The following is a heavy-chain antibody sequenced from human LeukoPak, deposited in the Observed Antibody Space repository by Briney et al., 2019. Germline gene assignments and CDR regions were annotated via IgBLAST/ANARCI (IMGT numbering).Heavy chain of an antibody. J-gene: IGHJ4*02. V-gene: IGHV4-59*06. CDR2: IYYSGST. D-gene: IGHD5-18*01. CDR3: ARIDTAMVFARL. Sequence: SETLSLTCIVSGDSISTYYWSWVRQPPGKGLEWIGYIYYSGSTYYNPSLKSRVTISVDTSKNQFSLKLSSVTAADTAVYYCARIDTAMVFARLWGQGTLVTVSS. CDR1: GDSISTYY.